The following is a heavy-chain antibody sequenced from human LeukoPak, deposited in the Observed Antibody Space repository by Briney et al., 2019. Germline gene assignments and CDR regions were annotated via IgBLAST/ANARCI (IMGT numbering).Heavy chain of an antibody. J-gene: IGHJ4*02. CDR2: LYSDGNT. V-gene: IGHV3-53*01. D-gene: IGHD1-14*01. CDR3: ARGVEPLAANTLAY. CDR1: GFTVITND. Sequence: PGGSLRLSCAPSGFTVITNDTTWVRQAPGKGLEWVSVLYSDGNTKYADSVQGRFTISRDNSKNTLYLEMNSLSPDDTAVYYCARGVEPLAANTLAYWGQGTLVTVSS.